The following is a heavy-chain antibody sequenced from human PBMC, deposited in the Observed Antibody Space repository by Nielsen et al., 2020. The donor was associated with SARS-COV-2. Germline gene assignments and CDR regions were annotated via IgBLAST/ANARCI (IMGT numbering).Heavy chain of an antibody. J-gene: IGHJ6*02. CDR1: GFTFSDYY. CDR2: ISSSSSYT. CDR3: ARDACSSTSCYGLYYYYYGMDV. D-gene: IGHD2-2*01. Sequence: GGSLRLSCAASGFTFSDYYMSWIRQAPGKGLEWVSYISSSSSYTNYADSVKGRFTISRDNAKNSLYLQMNSLRAEDTAVYYCARDACSSTSCYGLYYYYYGMDVWGQGTTVTVSS. V-gene: IGHV3-11*06.